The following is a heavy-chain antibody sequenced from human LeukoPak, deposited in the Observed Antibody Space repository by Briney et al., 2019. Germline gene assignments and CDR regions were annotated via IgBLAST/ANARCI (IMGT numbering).Heavy chain of an antibody. CDR1: GFTFSSYA. D-gene: IGHD3-10*01. V-gene: IGHV3-23*01. CDR2: ISGSGGST. CDR3: AKDHLWFGELSPD. J-gene: IGHJ4*02. Sequence: LTGGSLRLSCAASGFTFSSYAMSWVRQAPGKGLEWVSAISGSGGSTYYADSVKGRFTISRDNSKNTLYLQMNSLRAEDTAVYYCAKDHLWFGELSPDWGQGTLVTVSS.